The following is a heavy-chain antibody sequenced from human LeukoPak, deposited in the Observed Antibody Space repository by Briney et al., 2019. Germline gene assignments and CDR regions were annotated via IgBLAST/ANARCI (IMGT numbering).Heavy chain of an antibody. CDR3: ARGLMMAVAGRGEFHY. V-gene: IGHV4-59*01. Sequence: SETLSLTCTVSGDSINSYYWSWIRQPPGKGLEWIGYIYYSGSTDYNPSLKSRVTISVDTSKNQFSLKLSSVTAADTAVYYCARGLMMAVAGRGEFHYWGQGTLVTGSS. CDR2: IYYSGST. D-gene: IGHD6-13*01. J-gene: IGHJ4*02. CDR1: GDSINSYY.